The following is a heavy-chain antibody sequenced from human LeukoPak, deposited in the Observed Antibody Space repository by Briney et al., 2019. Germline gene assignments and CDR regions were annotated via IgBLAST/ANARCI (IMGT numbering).Heavy chain of an antibody. V-gene: IGHV3-21*01. D-gene: IGHD3-22*01. CDR2: ISSSSSYI. CDR3: ARDRYYYDSSGYYGY. Sequence: GGSLRLSCAASGFTFSSYGMSWVRQAPGKGLEWVSSISSSSSYIYYADSVKGRFTISRDNAKNSLYLQMNSLRAEDTAVYYCARDRYYYDSSGYYGYWGQGTLVTVSS. J-gene: IGHJ4*02. CDR1: GFTFSSYG.